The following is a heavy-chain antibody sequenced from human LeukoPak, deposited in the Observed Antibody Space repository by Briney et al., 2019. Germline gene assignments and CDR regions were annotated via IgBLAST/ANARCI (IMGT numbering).Heavy chain of an antibody. D-gene: IGHD2-8*01. CDR2: ISSSSSTR. CDR3: AANLYAFDF. J-gene: IGHJ3*01. Sequence: PGGSLRLSCAASGFTFRTVWMSWVRQAPGKGLEWVSYISSSSSTRYYADSVKGRFTISSDNDKNSLYLQMNSLRDEDTAVYYCAANLYAFDFWGQGTMVTV. V-gene: IGHV3-48*02. CDR1: GFTFRTVW.